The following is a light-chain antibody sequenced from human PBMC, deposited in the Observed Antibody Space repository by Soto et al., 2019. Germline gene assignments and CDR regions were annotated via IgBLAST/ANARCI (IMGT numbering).Light chain of an antibody. V-gene: IGLV2-8*01. CDR3: SSFAGNNNLV. Sequence: QSALTLPPSASGSPGQSVTISCTGTSSDVGGYNYVSWYQQHPGKAPKLMISEVSKRPSGVPDRFSGSKSGNTASLTVSGLQAEEEADYYCSSFAGNNNLVFGGGTKLTVL. J-gene: IGLJ2*01. CDR1: SSDVGGYNY. CDR2: EVS.